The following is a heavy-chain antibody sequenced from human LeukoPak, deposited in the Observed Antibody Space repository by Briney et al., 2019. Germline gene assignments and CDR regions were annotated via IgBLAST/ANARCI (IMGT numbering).Heavy chain of an antibody. J-gene: IGHJ4*02. CDR3: ARVDYILDY. V-gene: IGHV4-38-2*01. CDR1: RYSISSGYH. Sequence: SENLSLTCAVSRYSISSGYHWAWIRQPPGKGLEWIGSIYRSGSAYYNPSLKSRVTISVDTSKNQFSLRVTSVTAADTAVYYCARVDYILDYWGQGTLVTVSS. D-gene: IGHD4-11*01. CDR2: IYRSGSA.